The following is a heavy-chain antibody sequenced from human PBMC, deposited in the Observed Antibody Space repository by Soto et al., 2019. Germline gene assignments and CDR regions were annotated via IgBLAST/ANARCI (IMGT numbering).Heavy chain of an antibody. J-gene: IGHJ6*02. V-gene: IGHV3-30-3*01. CDR1: GFTFSSYA. CDR3: ARDQAVWPSSSLSFWGMDV. D-gene: IGHD6-13*01. CDR2: ISYDGSNK. Sequence: PGGSLRLSCAASGFTFSSYAMHWVRQAPGKGLEWVAVISYDGSNKYYADSVKGRFTISRDNSKNTLYLQMNSLRAEDTAVYYCARDQAVWPSSSLSFWGMDVWGQGTTVTVSS.